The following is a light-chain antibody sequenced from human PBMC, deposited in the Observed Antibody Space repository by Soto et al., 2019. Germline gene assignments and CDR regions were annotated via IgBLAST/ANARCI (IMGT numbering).Light chain of an antibody. CDR2: GAS. J-gene: IGKJ3*01. V-gene: IGKV3-20*01. CDR1: RSFASNY. CDR3: HQYVTDPPA. Sequence: EVVLTQSPGTLSLSPGERATLSCRASRSFASNYLAWYQQKRGQAPRLLIYGASSRATGIPDRFSGSGSGTDFTLTITRLEPEDFSAKFCHQYVTDPPAFGPGINVD.